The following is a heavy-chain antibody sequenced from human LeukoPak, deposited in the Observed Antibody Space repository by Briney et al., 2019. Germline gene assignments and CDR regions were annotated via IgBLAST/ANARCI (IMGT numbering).Heavy chain of an antibody. Sequence: QPGGSLRLSCAASGFTFSSYGMHWVRQAPGKGLEWVAFIRYDGSNEYYADSVKGRFTISRDNSKNTLYLQMNSLRAEDTAVYYCAKVLSIAEDYWGQGTLVTVSS. D-gene: IGHD6-6*01. CDR2: IRYDGSNE. CDR1: GFTFSSYG. J-gene: IGHJ4*02. CDR3: AKVLSIAEDY. V-gene: IGHV3-30*02.